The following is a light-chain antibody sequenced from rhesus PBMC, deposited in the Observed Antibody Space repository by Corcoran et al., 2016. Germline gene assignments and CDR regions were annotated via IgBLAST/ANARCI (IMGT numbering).Light chain of an antibody. Sequence: DIQMTQSPSFLSASVGDTVTITCRASQGISSWLAWYQQNQGKAPKLLIYKASSLQSGVPSRFSGSVSGTDFTLTISSLQSEDFATYYCQQYSSRPWTFGQWTKVEIK. J-gene: IGKJ1*01. CDR1: QGISSW. V-gene: IGKV1-22*01. CDR2: KAS. CDR3: QQYSSRPWT.